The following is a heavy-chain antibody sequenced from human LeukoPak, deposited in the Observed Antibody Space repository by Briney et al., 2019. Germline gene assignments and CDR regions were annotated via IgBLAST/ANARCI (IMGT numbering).Heavy chain of an antibody. CDR3: AKGPFWSGYYRVDY. D-gene: IGHD3-3*01. J-gene: IGHJ4*02. Sequence: GGSLRLSCAASGFTFSNYGMHWVRQAPGKGLEWVTFIRYNGNNKYYADSVKGRFTISRDNSKNTLYLQMNSLRAEDTAVYYCAKGPFWSGYYRVDYWGQGTLVTVSS. CDR1: GFTFSNYG. CDR2: IRYNGNNK. V-gene: IGHV3-30*02.